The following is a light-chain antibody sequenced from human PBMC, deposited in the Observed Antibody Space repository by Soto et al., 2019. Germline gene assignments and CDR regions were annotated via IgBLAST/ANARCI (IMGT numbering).Light chain of an antibody. CDR2: EVS. CDR1: SSDVDTYKY. J-gene: IGLJ2*01. Sequence: QSALTQPASVSGSPGQSITISCTGTSSDVDTYKYVSWYQQHPGKAPKLMIYEVSYRPSGVSDRFSGSKSGNTASLTISGLQAEDAADYYCCSYAGSTSHVQFGGGTKLTVL. CDR3: CSYAGSTSHVQ. V-gene: IGLV2-14*01.